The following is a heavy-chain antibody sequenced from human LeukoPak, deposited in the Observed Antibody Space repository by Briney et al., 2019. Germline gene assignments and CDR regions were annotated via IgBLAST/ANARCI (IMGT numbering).Heavy chain of an antibody. V-gene: IGHV1-8*01. D-gene: IGHD1-14*01. CDR2: VHPNSGNT. CDR3: ARGPRNDP. CDR1: GYPFSTYE. J-gene: IGHJ5*02. Sequence: ASVKVSCKTSGYPFSTYEINWVRQAAGQGLEWMGWVHPNSGNTDYAQKFQGRVTMTRDTSISTAYMELSGLRSDDTAVYFCARGPRNDPWGQGTLATVSS.